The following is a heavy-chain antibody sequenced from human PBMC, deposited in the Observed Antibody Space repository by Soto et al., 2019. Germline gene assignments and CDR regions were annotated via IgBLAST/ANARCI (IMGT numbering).Heavy chain of an antibody. J-gene: IGHJ6*02. V-gene: IGHV4-59*01. CDR2: IYYSGST. Sequence: SETLSLTGTVSGGSIRSYYWSWIRQPPGKGLEWIGYIYYSGSTNYNPSLKSRVTISVDTSKNQCSLKLSSVTAADTAVYYCARDNRADGYNSRYYYYYGMDGWGQGTTVT. D-gene: IGHD1-1*01. CDR3: ARDNRADGYNSRYYYYYGMDG. CDR1: GGSIRSYY.